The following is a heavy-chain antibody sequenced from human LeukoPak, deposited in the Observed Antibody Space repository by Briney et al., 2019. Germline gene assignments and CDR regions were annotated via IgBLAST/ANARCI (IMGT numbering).Heavy chain of an antibody. CDR1: GGSISSYS. D-gene: IGHD3-22*01. CDR3: ARDYYDSSGYHAAFDV. V-gene: IGHV4-59*12. CDR2: FHNSGST. Sequence: SETLSLTCTVSGGSISSYSWSWIRQPPGKGLEWIAYFHNSGSTNYNPSLKSRVTVSVDTSKNQLSLRLSSVTATDTAVYYCARDYYDSSGYHAAFDVWGQGTMVAVSS. J-gene: IGHJ3*01.